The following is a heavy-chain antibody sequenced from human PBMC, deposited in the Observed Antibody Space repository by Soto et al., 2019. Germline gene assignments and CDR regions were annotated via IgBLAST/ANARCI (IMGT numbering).Heavy chain of an antibody. Sequence: GGSLRLSCAASGFSFSTYPMVWVRQAPGKRLEAVSSISGSGDKTYYKDSVKGRFTISRDNSKNTAYLQWSSLKASDTAMYYCVVVPAAMYYYYGMDVWGQGTTVTVSS. CDR2: ISGSGDKT. D-gene: IGHD2-2*01. J-gene: IGHJ6*02. CDR3: VVVPAAMYYYYGMDV. CDR1: GFSFSTYP. V-gene: IGHV3-23*01.